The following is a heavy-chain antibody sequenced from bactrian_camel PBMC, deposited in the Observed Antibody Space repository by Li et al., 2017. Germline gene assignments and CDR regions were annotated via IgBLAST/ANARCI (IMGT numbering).Heavy chain of an antibody. D-gene: IGHD1*01. J-gene: IGHJ4*01. CDR2: IYNGASAP. V-gene: IGHV3S40*01. CDR3: AALKCSDVSSLMIMVRAADARY. CDR1: QYTSY. Sequence: DVQLVESGGGSVQAGGSLTLSCAASQYTSYMAWFRQTPGMEREGVAAIYNGASAPFYADSVKGRFTISVDNAKNTLYLEMSNLKPADTGMYSCAALKCSDVSSLMIMVRAADARYWGQGTQVTVS.